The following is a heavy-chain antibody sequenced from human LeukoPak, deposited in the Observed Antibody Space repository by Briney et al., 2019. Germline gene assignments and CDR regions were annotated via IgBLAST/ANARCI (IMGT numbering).Heavy chain of an antibody. V-gene: IGHV3-23*01. Sequence: GGSLRLSCAASGFTFSNYAMTWVRQAPGKGLEWVSAISGSDGSTYYSDSVTGRFTISRDNSKNTLYLQMNSLRAEDTAVYYCAKYIPGSGSCYKSRDWGQGTLVTVSS. J-gene: IGHJ4*02. CDR3: AKYIPGSGSCYKSRD. CDR1: GFTFSNYA. CDR2: ISGSDGST. D-gene: IGHD3-10*01.